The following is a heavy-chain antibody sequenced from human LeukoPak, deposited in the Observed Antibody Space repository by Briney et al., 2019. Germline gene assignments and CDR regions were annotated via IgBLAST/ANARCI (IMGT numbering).Heavy chain of an antibody. CDR2: INPNSGGT. V-gene: IGHV1-2*02. D-gene: IGHD3-10*01. CDR3: ARRYGSGSYDWFDP. Sequence: ASVKVSCKASGYTFTSYDINWVRQAPGQGLEWMGWINPNSGGTNYAQKFQGRVTMTRDTSISTAYMKLSRLRSDDTAVYYCARRYGSGSYDWFDPWGQGTLVTVSS. J-gene: IGHJ5*02. CDR1: GYTFTSYD.